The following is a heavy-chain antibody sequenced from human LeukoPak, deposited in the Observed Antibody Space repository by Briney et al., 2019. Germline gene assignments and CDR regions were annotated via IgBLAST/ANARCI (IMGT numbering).Heavy chain of an antibody. D-gene: IGHD3-22*01. V-gene: IGHV1-46*01. CDR1: GYTFTSYY. J-gene: IGHJ4*02. Sequence: ASVKVSCKASGYTFTSYYMHWVRQAPGQGLEWMGIINPSGGSTSYAQKLQGRVTMTTDTSTSTAYMELRSLRSDDTAVYYCARTRDGDYYDSSGPTGYFDYWGQGTLVTVSS. CDR3: ARTRDGDYYDSSGPTGYFDY. CDR2: INPSGGST.